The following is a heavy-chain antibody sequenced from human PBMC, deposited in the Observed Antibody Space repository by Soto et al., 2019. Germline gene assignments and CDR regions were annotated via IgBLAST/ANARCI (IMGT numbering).Heavy chain of an antibody. CDR2: INHSGST. J-gene: IGHJ4*02. V-gene: IGHV4-34*01. D-gene: IGHD4-17*01. Sequence: QVQLQQWGAGLLKPSETLSLTCAVYCGSFSGYYWSWIRQPPGKGLEYIGEINHSGSTNYNPSLKSRVTISVDTSKNQFSLKLSSVPAADTAVYYCARSYGGNSGTFDFWGQGTLVTVSS. CDR1: CGSFSGYY. CDR3: ARSYGGNSGTFDF.